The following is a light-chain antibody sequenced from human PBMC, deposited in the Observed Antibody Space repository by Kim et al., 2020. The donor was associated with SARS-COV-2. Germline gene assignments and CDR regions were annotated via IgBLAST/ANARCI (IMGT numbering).Light chain of an antibody. V-gene: IGKV1-5*01. Sequence: DIQMTQSPSTLSASIGDRVTITCRASQSIGSWLAWYQQKPGKAPQLLMSDASSLESGVPSRFSGSGSETNFTLTITSLQPDDFATYYCQQYNSSYPTFGQGTKVDIK. J-gene: IGKJ1*01. CDR2: DAS. CDR1: QSIGSW. CDR3: QQYNSSYPT.